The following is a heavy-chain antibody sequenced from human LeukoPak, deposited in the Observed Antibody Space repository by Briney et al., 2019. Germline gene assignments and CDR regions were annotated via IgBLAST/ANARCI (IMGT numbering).Heavy chain of an antibody. Sequence: ASVKVSCKASGYTFNSHGISWVRQAPGQGLEWMGWISAYIGNTNYAQKLQGRVTMTTDTSTSTAYMELRSLRSDDTAVYYCARVPPLYSGSYRDLDYWGQGTLVTVSS. D-gene: IGHD1-26*01. CDR3: ARVPPLYSGSYRDLDY. CDR1: GYTFNSHG. V-gene: IGHV1-18*01. J-gene: IGHJ4*02. CDR2: ISAYIGNT.